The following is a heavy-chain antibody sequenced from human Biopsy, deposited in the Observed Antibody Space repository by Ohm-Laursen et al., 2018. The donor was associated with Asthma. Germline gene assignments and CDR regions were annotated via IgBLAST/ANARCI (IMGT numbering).Heavy chain of an antibody. V-gene: IGHV1-2*06. CDR3: ARGQKSAGDRWFDP. Sequence: ATVKISCKASGYNFISFAIHWVRQAPGQRLEWMGRINPNSGGTNYAQKFQGRVTMTRDTSISTAYMEVSRLRSDDTAVYYCARGQKSAGDRWFDPWGQGTLVTVSS. J-gene: IGHJ5*02. CDR2: INPNSGGT. CDR1: GYNFISFA. D-gene: IGHD6-13*01.